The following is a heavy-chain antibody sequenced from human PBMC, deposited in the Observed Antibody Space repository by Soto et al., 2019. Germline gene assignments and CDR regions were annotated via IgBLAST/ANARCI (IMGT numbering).Heavy chain of an antibody. CDR1: GGTFSNDA. D-gene: IGHD2-21*02. V-gene: IGHV1-69*01. CDR3: AREVVTETTLGYFDY. J-gene: IGHJ4*02. CDR2: IIPFFGTP. Sequence: QVHLVQSGPEVKQSGSSVRVSCTASGGTFSNDAISWVRQAPGQGLEWLGRIIPFFGTPDYSQTCRGRLTITADESTGTAYMDLRSLRSDDTAVYYCAREVVTETTLGYFDYWGQGTLVTVAS.